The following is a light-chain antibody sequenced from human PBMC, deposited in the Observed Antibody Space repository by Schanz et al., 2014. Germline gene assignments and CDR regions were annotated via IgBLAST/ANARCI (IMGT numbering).Light chain of an antibody. CDR2: DVS. CDR1: SSDVGGYKH. J-gene: IGLJ2*01. Sequence: QSALTQPASVSGSPGQSVTISCTGSSSDVGGYKHVSWYQQHPGKAPKLMIYDVSERPSGVPDRFSGSKSGNTASLTISGLQAEDEADYYCSSYAGSNPVFGGGTKLTVL. CDR3: SSYAGSNPV. V-gene: IGLV2-11*01.